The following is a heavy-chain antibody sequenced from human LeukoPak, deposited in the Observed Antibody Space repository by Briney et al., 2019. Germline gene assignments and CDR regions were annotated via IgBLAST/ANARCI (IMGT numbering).Heavy chain of an antibody. CDR2: ISGSGGST. J-gene: IGHJ4*02. CDR1: GFTFSSYA. Sequence: GGSLRLSCAASGFTFSSYAMSWVRQAPGKGLEWVAVISGSGGSTYYADSVKGRFTISRDNSKNTLYLQMNSLRAEDTAVYYCAKLVVVPAAILWGDYWGQGTLVTVSS. D-gene: IGHD2-2*02. V-gene: IGHV3-23*01. CDR3: AKLVVVPAAILWGDY.